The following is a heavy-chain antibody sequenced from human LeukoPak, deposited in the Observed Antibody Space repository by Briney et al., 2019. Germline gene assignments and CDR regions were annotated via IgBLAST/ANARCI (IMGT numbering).Heavy chain of an antibody. V-gene: IGHV3-30*04. Sequence: PGGSLRLSCAASGFTFSSYAMHWVRQAPGKGLEWVAVISYDGSNKYYADSVKGRFTISTDNSKNTLYLQMSSLRAEDTAVYYCARDDVAETTDLYYFDYWGQGTLVTVSS. D-gene: IGHD1-14*01. CDR1: GFTFSSYA. J-gene: IGHJ4*02. CDR3: ARDDVAETTDLYYFDY. CDR2: ISYDGSNK.